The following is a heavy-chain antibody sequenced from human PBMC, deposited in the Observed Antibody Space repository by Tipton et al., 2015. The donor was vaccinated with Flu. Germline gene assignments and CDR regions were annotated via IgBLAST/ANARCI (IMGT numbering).Heavy chain of an antibody. CDR2: IYYSGSP. D-gene: IGHD6-13*01. Sequence: TLSLTCTVSGGSISSYYWSWIRQPPGKGLEWIGYIYYSGSPNYNPSLKSRVTISLDTSKNQFSLKLSSVTAADTAVYYCARGRGIAAAGPCDYWGQGTLVTFSS. CDR3: ARGRGIAAAGPCDY. J-gene: IGHJ4*02. CDR1: GGSISSYY. V-gene: IGHV4-59*01.